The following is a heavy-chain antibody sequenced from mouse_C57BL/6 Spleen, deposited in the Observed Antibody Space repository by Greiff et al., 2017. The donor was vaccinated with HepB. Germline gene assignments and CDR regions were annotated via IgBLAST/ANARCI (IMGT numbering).Heavy chain of an antibody. Sequence: QVQLQQPGAELVKPGASVKMSCKASGYTFTSYWITWVKQRPGQGLEWIGDIYPGSGSTNYNEKFKSKATLTVDTSSSTAYMQLSSLTSEDSAVYYCARGDNWDGYAMDYWGQGTSVTVSS. V-gene: IGHV1-55*01. CDR1: GYTFTSYW. CDR2: IYPGSGST. CDR3: ARGDNWDGYAMDY. D-gene: IGHD4-1*02. J-gene: IGHJ4*01.